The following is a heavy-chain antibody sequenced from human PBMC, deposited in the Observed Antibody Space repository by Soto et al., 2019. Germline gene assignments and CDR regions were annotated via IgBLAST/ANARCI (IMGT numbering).Heavy chain of an antibody. Sequence: ASVKVSCKASGYTFTSYAMHWVRQAPGQRLEWMGWINAGNGNTKYSQKSQGRVTITRDTSASTAYMELSSLRSEDTAVYYCARGAAVGVHGDFDYWGQGTLVTVSS. D-gene: IGHD6-19*01. CDR2: INAGNGNT. J-gene: IGHJ4*02. V-gene: IGHV1-3*01. CDR1: GYTFTSYA. CDR3: ARGAAVGVHGDFDY.